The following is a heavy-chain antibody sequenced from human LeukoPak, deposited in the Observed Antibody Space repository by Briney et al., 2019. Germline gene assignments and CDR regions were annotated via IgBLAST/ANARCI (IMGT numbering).Heavy chain of an antibody. Sequence: GESLKISCKGSGYSFASYLIGWVRQMPGKGLEWMGIIYPGDSDTRYSPSFQGQVTISADKSISTAYLQWSSLKASDTAMYYCARHERNYDILTGALDWFDPWGQGTLVTVSS. CDR3: ARHERNYDILTGALDWFDP. J-gene: IGHJ5*02. CDR2: IYPGDSDT. D-gene: IGHD3-9*01. CDR1: GYSFASYL. V-gene: IGHV5-51*01.